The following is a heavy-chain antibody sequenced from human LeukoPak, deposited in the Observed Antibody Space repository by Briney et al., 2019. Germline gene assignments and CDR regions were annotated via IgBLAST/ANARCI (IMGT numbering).Heavy chain of an antibody. CDR1: GFTFNNYA. CDR3: AKEPREYCSSTSCPNWFDS. J-gene: IGHJ5*01. CDR2: ISASGGTT. V-gene: IGHV3-23*01. Sequence: GGSLRLSCAASGFTFNNYAMSWVRLAPGKGLEWVSAISASGGTTYYADSVKGRFTISRDNSENTLFLQMNSLRAEDTAVYYCAKEPREYCSSTSCPNWFDSWGQGTLVTVSS. D-gene: IGHD2-2*01.